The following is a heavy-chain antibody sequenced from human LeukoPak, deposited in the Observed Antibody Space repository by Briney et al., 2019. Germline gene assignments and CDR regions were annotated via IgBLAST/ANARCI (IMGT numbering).Heavy chain of an antibody. Sequence: AETLSLTCTVSGGSIRSHYWSWIRQPPGKGLEWIGHIFYSGSTTYNPSPKSRVTISADTTSNQFPLTLTAMTAADTAVYCCARHLANVRWGVNARWFDPWGQGTLVTVSA. V-gene: IGHV4-59*08. CDR3: ARHLANVRWGVNARWFDP. D-gene: IGHD3-10*02. CDR2: IFYSGST. CDR1: GGSIRSHY. J-gene: IGHJ5*02.